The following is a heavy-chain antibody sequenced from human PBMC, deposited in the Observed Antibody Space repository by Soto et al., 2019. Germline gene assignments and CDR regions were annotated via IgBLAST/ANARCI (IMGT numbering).Heavy chain of an antibody. V-gene: IGHV3-53*01. J-gene: IGHJ6*02. D-gene: IGHD3-3*01. CDR3: ARDNPVATYYDFWSGYYVLKGYGMDV. CDR2: IYSGGST. Sequence: WGSLRLSCAASGFTVSSNYMSWVRQAPGKGLEWVSVIYSGGSTYYADSVKGRFTISRDNSKNTLYLQMNSLRAEDTAVYYCARDNPVATYYDFWSGYYVLKGYGMDVWGQGTTVTVSS. CDR1: GFTVSSNY.